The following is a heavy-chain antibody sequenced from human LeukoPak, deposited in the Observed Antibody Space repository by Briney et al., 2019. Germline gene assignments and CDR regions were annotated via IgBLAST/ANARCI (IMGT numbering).Heavy chain of an antibody. CDR2: INHNGNVN. CDR1: GFTFSSYW. J-gene: IGHJ4*02. V-gene: IGHV3-7*03. Sequence: GGSLRLSCAASGFTFSSYWMNWARQAPGKGLEWVASINHNGNVNYYVDSVKGRFTISRDNAKNSLYLQMSNLRAEDTAVYYCAGDLGYYYDSSGYYPGYWGQGTLVTVSS. CDR3: AGDLGYYYDSSGYYPGY. D-gene: IGHD3-22*01.